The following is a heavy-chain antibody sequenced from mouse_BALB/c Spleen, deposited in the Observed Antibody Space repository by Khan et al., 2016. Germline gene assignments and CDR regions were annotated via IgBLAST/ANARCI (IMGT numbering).Heavy chain of an antibody. CDR3: GGYAYDY. D-gene: IGHD2-10*02. CDR2: IKSKSNNYAT. Sequence: EVQLVESGGGLVQPKGSLKLSCVASGFTFNTYAMNWVRQAPGKGLEWVARIKSKSNNYATYYADSVKDRFTISRDDSQGMLYLQMNNLKTEDTAWYYCGGYAYDYWGQGTSVTVSS. CDR1: GFTFNTYA. V-gene: IGHV10-1*02. J-gene: IGHJ4*01.